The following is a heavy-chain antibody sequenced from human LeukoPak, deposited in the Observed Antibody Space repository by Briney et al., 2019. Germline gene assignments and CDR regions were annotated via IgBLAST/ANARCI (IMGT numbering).Heavy chain of an antibody. J-gene: IGHJ4*02. Sequence: GASLQISCKGSGSSFTSYWIGWVRQMPGKGLEWMGIIYPGDSDTRYSPSFQGQVTISADKSISTAYLQWSSLKASDTAMYYCARPHSSGWYYFDYWGQGTLVTVSS. CDR2: IYPGDSDT. CDR3: ARPHSSGWYYFDY. D-gene: IGHD6-19*01. CDR1: GSSFTSYW. V-gene: IGHV5-51*01.